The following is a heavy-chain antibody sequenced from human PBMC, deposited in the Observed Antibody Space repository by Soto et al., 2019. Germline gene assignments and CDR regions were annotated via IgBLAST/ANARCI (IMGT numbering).Heavy chain of an antibody. CDR3: ARQGSY. CDR2: IYFNGNT. Sequence: QLQLQESGPGLGKPSETLSLTCNVSGVSISDTSYYWGWIRQPPGKGLEWIGTIYFNGNTFYNPSLKSRLTISVDTSKNQFSLRLTSVTAADTAVYYCARQGSYWGQGTLVAVSS. V-gene: IGHV4-39*01. CDR1: GVSISDTSYY. J-gene: IGHJ4*02.